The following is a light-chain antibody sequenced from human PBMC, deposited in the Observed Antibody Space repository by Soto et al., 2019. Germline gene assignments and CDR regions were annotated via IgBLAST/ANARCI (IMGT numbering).Light chain of an antibody. CDR1: QSVSSGY. CDR2: GAS. Sequence: DIVLTQSPGTLSLSPGERATLSCWASQSVSSGYSAWYQQKLGQAPRLFIYGASSRAAGIPDRFSGSGFGTDFTLTVSRLEPEDVAVYYCQQYGSSPWTFGQGTKVESK. V-gene: IGKV3-20*01. J-gene: IGKJ1*01. CDR3: QQYGSSPWT.